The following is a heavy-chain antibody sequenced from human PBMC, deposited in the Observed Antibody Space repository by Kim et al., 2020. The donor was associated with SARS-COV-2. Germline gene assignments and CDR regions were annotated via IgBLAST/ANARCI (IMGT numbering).Heavy chain of an antibody. J-gene: IGHJ5*02. CDR3: ASGGGVVTAIRGPFWFDP. CDR2: INAGNGNT. CDR1: GYTFTSYA. D-gene: IGHD2-21*02. V-gene: IGHV1-3*01. Sequence: ASVKVSCKASGYTFTSYAMHWVRQAPGQRLEWMGWINAGNGNTKYSQKFQGRVTITRDTSASTAYMELSSLRSEDTAVYYCASGGGVVTAIRGPFWFDPWGQGTLVTVSS.